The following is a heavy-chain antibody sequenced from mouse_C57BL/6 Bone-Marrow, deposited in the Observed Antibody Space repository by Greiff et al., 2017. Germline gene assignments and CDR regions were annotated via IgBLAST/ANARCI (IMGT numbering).Heavy chain of an antibody. V-gene: IGHV2-9*01. CDR2: IWGGGST. CDR1: GFSLTSYG. D-gene: IGHD4-1*01. Sequence: QVQLQQSGPGLVAPSQSLSITCTVSGFSLTSYGVDWVRQPPGKGLEWLGVIWGGGSTNYYSALMSSLSISKYNPKSQVLLQMNSLQTDDTAMYYCGKHGTGTLGVWMDYWGQGTSVTVSS. CDR3: GKHGTGTLGVWMDY. J-gene: IGHJ4*01.